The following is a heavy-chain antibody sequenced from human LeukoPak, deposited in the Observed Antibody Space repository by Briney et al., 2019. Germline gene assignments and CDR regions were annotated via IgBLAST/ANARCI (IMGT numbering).Heavy chain of an antibody. CDR1: GGSISSYY. CDR3: ARDSGLLGWPIHNNWFDP. CDR2: IYYSGST. D-gene: IGHD6-19*01. V-gene: IGHV4-59*01. Sequence: PSETLSLTCTVSGGSISSYYWSWIRQPPGKGLEWIGYIYYSGSTNYNPSLKSRVTISVDTSKNQFSLKLSSVTAADTAVYYCARDSGLLGWPIHNNWFDPWGQGTLVTVSS. J-gene: IGHJ5*02.